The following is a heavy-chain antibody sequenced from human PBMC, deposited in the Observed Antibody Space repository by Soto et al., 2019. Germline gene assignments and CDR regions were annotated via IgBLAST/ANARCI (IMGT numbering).Heavy chain of an antibody. V-gene: IGHV1-69*01. D-gene: IGHD6-6*01. CDR2: FIPIFGTA. CDR1: GGTFSSYA. J-gene: IGHJ4*02. Sequence: QVQLVQSGAEVKKPGSSVKVSCKASGGTFSSYAISWVRQPPGQGLEWMGGFIPIFGTANYAQKFQGRATITADESTSRAYMELSSLRSEDTAVYYCAREGSIAARRGVFDYWGQGTLVTVSS. CDR3: AREGSIAARRGVFDY.